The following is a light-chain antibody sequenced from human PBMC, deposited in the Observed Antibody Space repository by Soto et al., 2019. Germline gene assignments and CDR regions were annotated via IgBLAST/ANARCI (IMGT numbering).Light chain of an antibody. V-gene: IGKV1-12*01. CDR2: AAS. CDR3: QQASSFPPT. CDR1: QDISSW. J-gene: IGKJ5*01. Sequence: DIQMTQSPSSVSASVGDRVTITCRASQDISSWLAWYQQKPGKAPKIMNYAASSLQGGVPSRFSGSGSGTEFTLTISSLQPEDFATYYCQQASSFPPTFGQGTRLDIK.